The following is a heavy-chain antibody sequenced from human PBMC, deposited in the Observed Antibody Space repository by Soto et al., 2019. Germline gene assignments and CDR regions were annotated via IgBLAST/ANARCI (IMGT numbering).Heavy chain of an antibody. J-gene: IGHJ4*02. CDR2: IWYDGSNK. V-gene: IGHV3-33*01. Sequence: QVQLVESGGGVVQPGRSLRLSCAASGFTFSSYGMHWVRQAPGKGLEWVAVIWYDGSNKYYADYVKGRFTISRDNSNNTLYLQMNSLRAEDTAVYYCARDGDLGRGYYFDYWGQGTLVTVYS. CDR3: ARDGDLGRGYYFDY. D-gene: IGHD3-10*01. CDR1: GFTFSSYG.